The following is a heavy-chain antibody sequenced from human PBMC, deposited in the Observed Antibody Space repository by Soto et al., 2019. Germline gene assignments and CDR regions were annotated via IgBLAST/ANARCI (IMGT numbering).Heavy chain of an antibody. D-gene: IGHD3-10*01. Sequence: EVQLVESGGGLVQPGGSLRLSCAASGFTFSNYWMHWVRQAPGKGLVCVSRIKSDGSSISYADSVKGRFTISSNNARDTMYLQMHSLSAEKTAVYYCARGGFSGSGSYIHGDYWGQGNLVTVSS. J-gene: IGHJ4*02. CDR1: GFTFSNYW. CDR3: ARGGFSGSGSYIHGDY. CDR2: IKSDGSSI. V-gene: IGHV3-74*01.